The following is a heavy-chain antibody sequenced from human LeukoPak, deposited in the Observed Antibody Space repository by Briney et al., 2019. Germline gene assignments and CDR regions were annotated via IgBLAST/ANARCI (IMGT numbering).Heavy chain of an antibody. J-gene: IGHJ4*02. Sequence: GRSLRLSCAASGFIFSNDAMHWVRQAPGKGLEWVAFIWFDGSNKHYADSVKGRFTISRDNSEDTLYLQMNSLRAEDTAVYYCVRDPTGSGFAFDSWGQGALVTVSS. CDR2: IWFDGSNK. CDR3: VRDPTGSGFAFDS. CDR1: GFIFSNDA. D-gene: IGHD1-1*01. V-gene: IGHV3-33*01.